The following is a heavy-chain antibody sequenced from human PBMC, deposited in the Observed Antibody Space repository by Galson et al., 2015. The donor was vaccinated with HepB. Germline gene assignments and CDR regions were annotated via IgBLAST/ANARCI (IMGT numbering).Heavy chain of an antibody. Sequence: SLRLSCAASGFTFSTYWMSWVRQAPGKVLEWVAIIRHDGRERYYVDSVEGRFTISRDNADNSLHLQMNGLRAEDTAVYYCARERHSSSRSLYDFDYWGQGTLVTVSS. CDR3: ARERHSSSRSLYDFDY. V-gene: IGHV3-7*01. D-gene: IGHD6-19*01. CDR1: GFTFSTYW. CDR2: IRHDGRER. J-gene: IGHJ4*02.